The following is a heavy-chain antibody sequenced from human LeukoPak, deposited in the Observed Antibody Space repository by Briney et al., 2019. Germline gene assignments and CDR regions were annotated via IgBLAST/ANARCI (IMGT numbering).Heavy chain of an antibody. D-gene: IGHD3-10*01. CDR2: ISAYNGNT. J-gene: IGHJ4*02. V-gene: IGHV1-18*01. CDR1: GYTFTSYG. Sequence: GASVKVSCKASGYTFTSYGISWVRQAPGQGLEWMGWISAYNGNTNYAQKLQGRVTMTTDTSTSTAYMELRSLRSDDTAVYYCARARHSPPVIDFDYWGQGTLVTVSS. CDR3: ARARHSPPVIDFDY.